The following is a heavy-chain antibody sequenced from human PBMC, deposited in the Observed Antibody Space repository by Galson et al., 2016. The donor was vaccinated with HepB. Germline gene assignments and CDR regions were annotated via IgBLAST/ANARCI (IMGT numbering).Heavy chain of an antibody. CDR2: TYYRYKWYN. CDR1: GDSVSSNSAA. V-gene: IGHV6-1*01. Sequence: CAISGDSVSSNSAAWNWFRQSTSRGLEWLGRTYYRYKWYNDYRLSLKTRININADTSRNEVSLQLKSVTLEDTAVYYCARARSRGWSDAFDYWGQGTLVTISS. D-gene: IGHD6-19*01. CDR3: ARARSRGWSDAFDY. J-gene: IGHJ4*02.